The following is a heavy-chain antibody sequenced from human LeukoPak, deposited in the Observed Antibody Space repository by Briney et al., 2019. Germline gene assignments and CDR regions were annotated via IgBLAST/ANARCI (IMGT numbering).Heavy chain of an antibody. CDR2: INWDGTNT. CDR1: GGTTDDYG. Sequence: PGGSLRLSCAASGGTTDDYGVSWVRQAPGKGLEWVSGINWDGTNTYYAESVKGRFTISRDSAEKSLYLQMNSLRDDDTAFYCVKDISSNWYSFDYWGQGTLVTVSS. V-gene: IGHV3-20*04. J-gene: IGHJ4*02. CDR3: VKDISSNWYSFDY. D-gene: IGHD6-13*01.